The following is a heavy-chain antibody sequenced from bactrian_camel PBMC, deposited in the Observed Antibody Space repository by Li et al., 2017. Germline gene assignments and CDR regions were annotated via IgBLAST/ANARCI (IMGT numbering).Heavy chain of an antibody. CDR1: VSSANDYC. CDR2: LDSDGRI. V-gene: IGHV3S6*01. Sequence: HVQLVESGGGSVQSGGSLRLSCAVSVSSANDYCLGWFRQASGKEREWVGSLDSDGRINYADSVKGRFTISRDNAKNTLYLQMNSLKPEDTAMYYCAAGQGVGWRLDVIRTGAEPDFDYWGQGTQVTVS. D-gene: IGHD5*01. J-gene: IGHJ6*01. CDR3: AAGQGVGWRLDVIRTGAEPDFDY.